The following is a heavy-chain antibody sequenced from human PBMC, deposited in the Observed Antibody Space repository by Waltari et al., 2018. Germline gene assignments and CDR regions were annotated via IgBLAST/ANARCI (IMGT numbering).Heavy chain of an antibody. D-gene: IGHD6-19*01. CDR2: ISGSGGST. CDR1: GFTFSSYA. V-gene: IGHV3-23*01. Sequence: LESGGGLVQPGGSLRLSCAASGFTFSSYAMSWVRQAPGKGLEWVSAISGSGGSTYYADSVKGRFTISRDNSKNTLYLQMNSLRAEDTAVYYCAKDHFLYSSGWDFDYWGQGTLVTVPS. CDR3: AKDHFLYSSGWDFDY. J-gene: IGHJ4*02.